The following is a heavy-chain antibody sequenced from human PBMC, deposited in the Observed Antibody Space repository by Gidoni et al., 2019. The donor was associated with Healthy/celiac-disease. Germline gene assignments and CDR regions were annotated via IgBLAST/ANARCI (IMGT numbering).Heavy chain of an antibody. CDR3: ARGSRFGELGRLDAFDI. CDR1: GGSIISYY. D-gene: IGHD3-10*01. CDR2: IYTSGST. V-gene: IGHV4-4*07. Sequence: QVQLQESGPGLVTPSETLSLTCTVSGGSIISYYWSWIRQPAGKGLEWIGRIYTSGSTNYNPSLKSRVTRSVDTSKNQFSLKLSSVTAADTAVYYCARGSRFGELGRLDAFDIWGQGTMVTVFS. J-gene: IGHJ3*02.